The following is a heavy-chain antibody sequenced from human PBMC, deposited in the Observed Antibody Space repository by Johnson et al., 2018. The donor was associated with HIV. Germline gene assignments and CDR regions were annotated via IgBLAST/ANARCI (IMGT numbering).Heavy chain of an antibody. CDR1: GFTFSSYA. CDR2: ISYDGSNK. J-gene: IGHJ3*02. D-gene: IGHD6-6*01. V-gene: IGHV3-30*18. CDR3: AKDRAEYSTWIDALDI. Sequence: QVQLVESGGGVVQPGRSLRLSCAASGFTFSSYAMHWVRQAPGKGLEWVAVISYDGSNKYFADFVKGRFTISRDNSKNTLYLQMNSLRTEDTAVYFCAKDRAEYSTWIDALDIWGQGTMVTVSS.